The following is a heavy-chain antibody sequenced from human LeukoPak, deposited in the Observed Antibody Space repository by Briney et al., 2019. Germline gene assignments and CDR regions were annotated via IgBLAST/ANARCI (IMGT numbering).Heavy chain of an antibody. V-gene: IGHV1-2*02. J-gene: IGHJ4*02. CDR1: GYTFTGYY. CDR2: INPNSGGT. D-gene: IGHD3-22*01. Sequence: ASVKVSCKASGYTFTGYYMHWVRQAPGQGLEGMGWINPNSGGTNYAQKFQGRVTMTRDTSISTAYMELSGLRSDDTAVYYCARDRGYYYDSSGYYYSTGIDYWGQGTLVTVSS. CDR3: ARDRGYYYDSSGYYYSTGIDY.